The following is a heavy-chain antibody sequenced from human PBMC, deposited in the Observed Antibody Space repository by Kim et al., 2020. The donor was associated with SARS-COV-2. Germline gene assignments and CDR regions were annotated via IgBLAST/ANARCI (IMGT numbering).Heavy chain of an antibody. V-gene: IGHV3-33*01. CDR3: VKGSRSLYYYGMDV. CDR1: GFTFSSYG. Sequence: GGSLRLSCAASGFTFSSYGMHWVRQAPGKGLEWVAVIWYDGSNKYYADSVKGRFTISRDNSKNTLYLQMNILRAEDTAVYYCVKGSRSLYYYGMDVWGQGTTVTVSS. CDR2: IWYDGSNK. J-gene: IGHJ6*02.